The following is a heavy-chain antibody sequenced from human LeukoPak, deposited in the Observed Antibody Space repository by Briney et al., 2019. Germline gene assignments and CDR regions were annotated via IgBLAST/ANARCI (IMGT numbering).Heavy chain of an antibody. J-gene: IGHJ4*02. CDR2: IRYDGSNK. CDR3: AKPQSYMITFGGVIAPFDY. V-gene: IGHV3-30*02. D-gene: IGHD3-16*02. Sequence: GGSLRLSCAASGFPFISYGMHWVRQAPGKGLEWVAFIRYDGSNKYYADSVKGRFTISRDNSKNTLYLQMNSLRAEDTAVYYCAKPQSYMITFGGVIAPFDYWGQGTLVTVSS. CDR1: GFPFISYG.